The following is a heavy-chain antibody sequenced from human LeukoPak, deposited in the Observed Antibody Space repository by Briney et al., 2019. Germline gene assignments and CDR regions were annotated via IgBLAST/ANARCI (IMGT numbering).Heavy chain of an antibody. CDR2: IYYSGST. CDR1: GGSISSYY. CDR3: AREGGCSGGSCLGY. J-gene: IGHJ4*02. D-gene: IGHD2-15*01. Sequence: SETLSLTCTVSGGSISSYYWSWIRQPPGKGLEWIGYIYYSGSTYYNPSLKSRVTISVDTSKNQFSLKLSSVTAADTAVYYCAREGGCSGGSCLGYWGQGTLVTVSS. V-gene: IGHV4-30-4*08.